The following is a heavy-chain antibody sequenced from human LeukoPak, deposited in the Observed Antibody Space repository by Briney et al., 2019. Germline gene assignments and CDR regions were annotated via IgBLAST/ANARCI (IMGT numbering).Heavy chain of an antibody. D-gene: IGHD3-3*01. J-gene: IGHJ5*02. CDR1: GGSISSISYY. V-gene: IGHV4-39*07. CDR3: ARDASRDFWSGSAFDP. CDR2: IYYSGST. Sequence: MPSETLSLTCTVSGGSISSISYYWGWVRQPPGKGLEWIGSIYYSGSTYYNPSLKSRVTISVDTSKNQFSLKLSSVTAADTAVYYCARDASRDFWSGSAFDPWGQGTLVTVSS.